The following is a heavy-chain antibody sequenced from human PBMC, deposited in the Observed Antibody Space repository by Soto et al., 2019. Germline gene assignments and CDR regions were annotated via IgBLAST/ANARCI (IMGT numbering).Heavy chain of an antibody. Sequence: GASVKVSCKASGYTFTSYGISWVRQAPGQGHEWMGWISAYNGNTNYAQKLQGRVTMTTDTSASTAYMELRSLRSDDTAVYYCAIPRDIVVVVAATPDDAFDIWGQGTMVTVSS. D-gene: IGHD2-15*01. CDR2: ISAYNGNT. CDR1: GYTFTSYG. CDR3: AIPRDIVVVVAATPDDAFDI. J-gene: IGHJ3*02. V-gene: IGHV1-18*01.